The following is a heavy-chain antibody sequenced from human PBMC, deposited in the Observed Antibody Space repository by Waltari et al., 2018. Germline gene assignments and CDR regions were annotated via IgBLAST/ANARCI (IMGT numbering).Heavy chain of an antibody. CDR1: GGTFSSYA. Sequence: QVQLVQSGAEVKKPGSSVKVSCKASGGTFSSYAISWVRQAPGQGLEWMGRIIPIFGTANYAQKFQGRVTVTADESTSTAYMELSSLRSEDTAMYYCARDVPVPPGVYYMDVWGKGTTVTVSS. J-gene: IGHJ6*03. D-gene: IGHD6-6*01. V-gene: IGHV1-69*18. CDR3: ARDVPVPPGVYYMDV. CDR2: IIPIFGTA.